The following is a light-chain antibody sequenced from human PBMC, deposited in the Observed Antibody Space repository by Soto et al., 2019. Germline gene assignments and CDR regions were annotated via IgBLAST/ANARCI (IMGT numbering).Light chain of an antibody. CDR2: AAS. Sequence: DIQLTQSPSFLSASVGDRVTITCRASQGIRTFLAWYQQKLGAAPKLLIYAASTLQSGVSLRFSGSGSGTEFALTLSSLQPEDVATYYCQHLNSYPRALAFGGGTKVEI. CDR1: QGIRTF. J-gene: IGKJ4*01. CDR3: QHLNSYPRALA. V-gene: IGKV1-9*01.